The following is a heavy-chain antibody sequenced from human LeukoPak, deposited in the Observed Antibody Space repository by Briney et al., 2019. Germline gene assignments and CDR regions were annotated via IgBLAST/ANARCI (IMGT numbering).Heavy chain of an antibody. D-gene: IGHD6-25*01. CDR1: GFTFSTYA. Sequence: GGSLRLSCSASGFTFSTYAMHGVRQAPGKGLEYVSAISSNGGSTYYADSVKGRFTISRDNSKNTLYLQMNSLRAEDTAVYYCARAPYSSGRLDYWGQGTLVTVSS. J-gene: IGHJ4*02. CDR3: ARAPYSSGRLDY. CDR2: ISSNGGST. V-gene: IGHV3-64*04.